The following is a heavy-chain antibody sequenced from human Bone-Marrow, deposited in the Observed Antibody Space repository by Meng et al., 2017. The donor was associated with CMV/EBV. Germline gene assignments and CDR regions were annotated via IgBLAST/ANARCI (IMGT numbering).Heavy chain of an antibody. CDR2: IYSGGST. D-gene: IGHD4-17*01. CDR1: GFSVSNNY. J-gene: IGHJ5*02. V-gene: IGHV3-53*04. CDR3: ASFLTTVPT. Sequence: LRLACAASGFSVSNNYMSWVRQAPGKGLEWVSVIYSGGSTYYADSVKGRFTISRHNSENTLYLQMDTLRAEDTAVYYCASFLTTVPTWGQGTLVTVSS.